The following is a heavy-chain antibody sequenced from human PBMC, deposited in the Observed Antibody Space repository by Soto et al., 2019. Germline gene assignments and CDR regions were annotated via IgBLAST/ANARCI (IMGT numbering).Heavy chain of an antibody. J-gene: IGHJ4*02. CDR2: INPILSMS. Sequence: QVQLVQSGGEVKKPGSSVRVSCKASGDTFTFYSINWVRQAPGLGLEWMGRINPILSMSNYAQRFQGRVTTTEDKSTSTAYMELSSLGSEDTAMYYCASSYGSGYRAFDYWGQGALVTVSS. CDR3: ASSYGSGYRAFDY. V-gene: IGHV1-69*02. CDR1: GDTFTFYS. D-gene: IGHD3-10*01.